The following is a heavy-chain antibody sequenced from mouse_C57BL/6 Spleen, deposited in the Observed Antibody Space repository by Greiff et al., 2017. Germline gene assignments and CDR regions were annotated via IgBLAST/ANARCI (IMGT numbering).Heavy chain of an antibody. CDR3: AREGSGSSPYYAMGY. CDR2: ISDGGSYT. CDR1: GFTFNNYA. D-gene: IGHD1-1*01. V-gene: IGHV5-4*01. J-gene: IGHJ4*01. Sequence: EVKLVESGGGLVKPGGSLKLSCAASGFTFNNYAMSWVRQTPEKRLEWVATISDGGSYTYYPDNVKGRFTISRDNAKNNLYLQMSPLKSEDTAMYYCAREGSGSSPYYAMGYWGQGTSVTVSS.